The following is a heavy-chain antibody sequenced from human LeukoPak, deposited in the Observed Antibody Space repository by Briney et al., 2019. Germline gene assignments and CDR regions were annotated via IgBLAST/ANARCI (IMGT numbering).Heavy chain of an antibody. CDR1: GGSISSYY. CDR3: ARLSGRRGLYYYDSSGYYYFDY. V-gene: IGHV4-4*07. D-gene: IGHD3-22*01. CDR2: IYTSGST. J-gene: IGHJ4*02. Sequence: SETLSLTCTVSGGSISSYYWSWIRQPAGKGLERIGRIYTSGSTNYNPSLKSRVTMSVDTSKNQFSLKLSSVTAADTAVYYCARLSGRRGLYYYDSSGYYYFDYWGQGTLVTVSS.